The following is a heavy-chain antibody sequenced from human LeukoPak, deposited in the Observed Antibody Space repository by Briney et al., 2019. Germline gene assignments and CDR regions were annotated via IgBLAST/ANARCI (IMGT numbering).Heavy chain of an antibody. Sequence: GGSLRLSCAVSGFTVSSNYMNWVRQAPGKGLEWVSIIYSGGSTYYTDSVKGRFTISRDNSKNTLYLQMNSLRAEDTAVYYCARDGGSGSYLFDYWGQGTLVTVSS. D-gene: IGHD3-10*01. CDR2: IYSGGST. J-gene: IGHJ4*02. CDR3: ARDGGSGSYLFDY. V-gene: IGHV3-53*01. CDR1: GFTVSSNY.